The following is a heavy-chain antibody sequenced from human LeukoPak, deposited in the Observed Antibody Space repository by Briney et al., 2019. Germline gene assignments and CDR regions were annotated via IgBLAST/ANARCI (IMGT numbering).Heavy chain of an antibody. CDR2: INRDGSST. CDR3: VRDWGYDSSGYWQRYFDS. J-gene: IGHJ4*02. D-gene: IGHD3-22*01. CDR1: GFTFSSYG. Sequence: GGSLRLSCAASGFTFSSYGMHWVRQAPGKGLVWVSRINRDGSSTNYADSVKGRFTISRDNAKNTLHLQMNSLRAEDTAVYYCVRDWGYDSSGYWQRYFDSWGQGTLVTVSS. V-gene: IGHV3-74*01.